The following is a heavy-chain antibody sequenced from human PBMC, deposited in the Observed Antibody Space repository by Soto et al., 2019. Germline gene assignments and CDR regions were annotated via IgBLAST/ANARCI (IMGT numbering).Heavy chain of an antibody. J-gene: IGHJ3*01. CDR3: ARDCISNSCYRKDAFDL. CDR1: GYTFTSYY. CDR2: INPSGGST. V-gene: IGHV1-46*03. D-gene: IGHD2-2*01. Sequence: ASVKVSCKASGYTFTSYYMHWVRQAPGQGLEWMGIINPSGGSTSYAQKFQGRVTMTRDTSTTTVYMELSSLRSEDTAVYYCARDCISNSCYRKDAFDLCGLXTKVTVSS.